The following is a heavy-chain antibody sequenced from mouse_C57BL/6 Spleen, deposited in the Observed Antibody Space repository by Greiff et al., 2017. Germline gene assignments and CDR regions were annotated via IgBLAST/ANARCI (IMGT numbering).Heavy chain of an antibody. V-gene: IGHV1-82*01. J-gene: IGHJ2*01. D-gene: IGHD1-1*01. Sequence: QVQLQQSGPELVKPGASVKISCKASGYAFSSSWMNWVKQRPGKGLEWIGRIYPGDGDTNYNGKFKGKATLTAAKSSSTAYMQRSSLTSEDSAVYFCARTPLTTVVGVDYWGQGTTLTVSS. CDR2: IYPGDGDT. CDR1: GYAFSSSW. CDR3: ARTPLTTVVGVDY.